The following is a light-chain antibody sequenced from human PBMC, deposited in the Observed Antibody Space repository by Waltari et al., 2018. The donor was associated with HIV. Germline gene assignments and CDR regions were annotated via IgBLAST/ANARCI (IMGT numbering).Light chain of an antibody. CDR1: SPNIGPGFD. CDR3: QSGVTGSIA. Sequence: SVLTQPPSVSGAPGQRGTISCTACSPNIGPGFDVHWDQHVPGSAPKLLIDANTIRASGVAGRFSCSKSGTSASLAITGLQAEDEADYYCQSGVTGSIAFGGGTRRTVL. V-gene: IGLV1-40*01. CDR2: ANT. J-gene: IGLJ2*01.